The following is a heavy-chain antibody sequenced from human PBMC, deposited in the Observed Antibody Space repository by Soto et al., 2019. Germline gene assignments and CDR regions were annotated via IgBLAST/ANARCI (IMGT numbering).Heavy chain of an antibody. Sequence: EVQLVESGGGLVQPGGSLRLSCAASGFTFSSYSMNWVRQAPGKGLEWISYISSRSSSIYYADSVKGRFTISRDIAKNSLYLQMNSLRDEDTAVYYCARRQTPYYYGMDVWGQVTTVTVSS. V-gene: IGHV3-48*02. CDR1: GFTFSSYS. J-gene: IGHJ6*02. CDR3: ARRQTPYYYGMDV. CDR2: ISSRSSSI.